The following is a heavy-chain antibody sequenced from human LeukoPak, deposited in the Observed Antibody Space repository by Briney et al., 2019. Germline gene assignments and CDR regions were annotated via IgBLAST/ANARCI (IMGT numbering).Heavy chain of an antibody. CDR2: IYTSGNT. Sequence: SETLSLTCIVSGDSISNYYWSWIRQPAGKGLKWIGRIYTSGNTNYNPSLKSRVTMSVDTSKNQFSLKLSSVTAADTAVYYCAREAAAGTFYFDYWGQGTLVTVSS. CDR1: GDSISNYY. J-gene: IGHJ4*02. D-gene: IGHD6-13*01. V-gene: IGHV4-4*07. CDR3: AREAAAGTFYFDY.